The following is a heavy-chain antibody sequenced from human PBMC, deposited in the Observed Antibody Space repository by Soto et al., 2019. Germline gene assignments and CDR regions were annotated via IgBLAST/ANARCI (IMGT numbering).Heavy chain of an antibody. CDR2: LYHASST. Sequence: SETLSLTCAVSGYSISSGYFWGWLRRPPGKGLEWIGSLYHASSTSYSPSLKSRVTISVDTSKNQFSLKLRSVTAADTAVYYCARAKDYDFWGGKVPYGMDVWGQGTTVTVSS. J-gene: IGHJ6*01. D-gene: IGHD3-3*01. V-gene: IGHV4-38-2*01. CDR3: ARAKDYDFWGGKVPYGMDV. CDR1: GYSISSGYF.